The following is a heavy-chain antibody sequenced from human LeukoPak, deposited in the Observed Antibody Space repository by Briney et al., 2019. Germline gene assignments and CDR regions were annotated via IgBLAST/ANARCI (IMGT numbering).Heavy chain of an antibody. J-gene: IGHJ5*02. V-gene: IGHV4-31*03. CDR2: VFSSGKT. CDR1: GDSFSSGGY. Sequence: PSETLSLTCTVSGDSFSSGGYSWIRQLPGMGLEWIGYVFSSGKTYYKTSLKSRVTISLGMSKSQFSLRLSSVTAADTAVYYCARARTQYSDGSGLNWFDPWGQGTLVTVSS. CDR3: ARARTQYSDGSGLNWFDP. D-gene: IGHD3-22*01.